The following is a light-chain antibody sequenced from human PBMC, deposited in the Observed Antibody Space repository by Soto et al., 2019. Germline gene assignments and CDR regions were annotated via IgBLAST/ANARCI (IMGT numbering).Light chain of an antibody. V-gene: IGLV1-51*01. CDR3: GTWDSSLSAGV. CDR2: DNN. CDR1: SSNIGNNY. J-gene: IGLJ3*02. Sequence: QSVLTQPRSVSAAPGQKVTISCSGSSSNIGNNYVSWYQQLPGTAPKLLIYDNNKRPSGIPDRFSGSKSGTSATLGITGLQTGDEADYYCGTWDSSLSAGVFGVGTKLTVL.